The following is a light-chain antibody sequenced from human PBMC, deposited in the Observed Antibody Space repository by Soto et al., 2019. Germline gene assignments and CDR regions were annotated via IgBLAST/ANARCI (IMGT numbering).Light chain of an antibody. J-gene: IGKJ3*01. CDR1: QSVTRKF. CDR3: HEYGSS. Sequence: EVVLTQSPDTLSLSPGESATLSCRASQSVTRKFLAWYQQRPGQAPRLLIYGASIRATGIPDRFSGRGSGTDFTLTIMRLEPEDFAIYYCHEYGSSFGAGTKVDVK. V-gene: IGKV3-20*01. CDR2: GAS.